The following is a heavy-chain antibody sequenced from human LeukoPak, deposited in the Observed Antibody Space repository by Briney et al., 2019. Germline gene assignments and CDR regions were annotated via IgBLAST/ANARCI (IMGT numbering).Heavy chain of an antibody. CDR1: EFTFSNSW. CDR3: AREGYSSGWYRGDY. Sequence: GGSLRLSCAASEFTFSNSWMTWVRQAPGKGLERVANINEDGSEINYVDSAKGRFTISRDNAKNSLYLQMNSLRAEDTAVYYCAREGYSSGWYRGDYWGQGTLVTVSS. D-gene: IGHD6-19*01. CDR2: INEDGSEI. V-gene: IGHV3-7*01. J-gene: IGHJ4*02.